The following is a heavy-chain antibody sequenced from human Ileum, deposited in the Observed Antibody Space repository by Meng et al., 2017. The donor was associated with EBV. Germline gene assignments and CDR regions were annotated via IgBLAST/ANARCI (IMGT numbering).Heavy chain of an antibody. CDR1: GYTFTNYE. D-gene: IGHD5-24*01. CDR2: MNPKTGTA. Sequence: VQRVEAGDEVKKPGALVKVSCKASGYTFTNYEISWVRQATGQGLEWMGWMNPKTGTAHYAQKFQGRVSMTRDTSITTAYMELSSLTSEDTAVYYCVRTLERGDYWGQGTLVTVSS. CDR3: VRTLERGDY. J-gene: IGHJ4*02. V-gene: IGHV1-8*01.